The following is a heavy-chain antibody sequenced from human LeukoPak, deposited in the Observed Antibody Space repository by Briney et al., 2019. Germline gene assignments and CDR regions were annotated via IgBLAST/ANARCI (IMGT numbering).Heavy chain of an antibody. J-gene: IGHJ5*02. CDR3: ARGNSVGDIAWWFDP. CDR1: GYSFTSHY. D-gene: IGHD3-16*02. Sequence: ASVKVSCKASGYSFTSHYMHWVRQAPGQGLEWMGLINPSGSSTLYAQKFQGRVTMTRDMSTTTDYMGLSSLRSEDTAVYYCARGNSVGDIAWWFDPWGQGTLVTVSS. V-gene: IGHV1-46*01. CDR2: INPSGSST.